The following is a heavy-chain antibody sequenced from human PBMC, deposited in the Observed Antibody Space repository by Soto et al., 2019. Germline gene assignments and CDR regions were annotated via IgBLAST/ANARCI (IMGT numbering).Heavy chain of an antibody. J-gene: IGHJ3*02. CDR1: GYSFTSYW. D-gene: IGHD3-22*01. CDR3: ARHRQDDSSGYYYFDAFDI. Sequence: GESLKISCKGSGYSFTSYWIGWVRQMPGKGLEWMGIIYPGDSDTRYSPSFQGQVTISADKSISTAYLQWSSLKAPDTAMYYCARHRQDDSSGYYYFDAFDIWGQGTMVTV. CDR2: IYPGDSDT. V-gene: IGHV5-51*01.